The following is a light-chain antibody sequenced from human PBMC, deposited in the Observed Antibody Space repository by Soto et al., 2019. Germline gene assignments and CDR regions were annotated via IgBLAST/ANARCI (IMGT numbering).Light chain of an antibody. J-gene: IGKJ4*01. V-gene: IGKV1-33*01. CDR1: QDITNY. CDR3: QQYDNLPLT. CDR2: DAS. Sequence: DIQMTQSPSSLSASVGDRVTITCQASQDITNYSHWFQQKPGKAPKLLIYDASNLETGVPSRFSGSGSGTDFTFTISSLQPEDIATYYCQQYDNLPLTFGGGTKVEIK.